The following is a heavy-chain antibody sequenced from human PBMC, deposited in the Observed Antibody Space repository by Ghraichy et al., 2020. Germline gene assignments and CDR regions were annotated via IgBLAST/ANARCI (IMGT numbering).Heavy chain of an antibody. CDR3: ARASKVVRFYYYDGMDV. J-gene: IGHJ6*02. CDR2: ITSSSRSI. CDR1: GFTFSGYN. D-gene: IGHD4-23*01. Sequence: ETLSLTCVGSGFTFSGYNMNWVRQSPGKGLEWVSYITSSSRSIFYADSVKGRFTISRDNAQNSLYLQMNSLRDDDTAVYYCARASKVVRFYYYDGMDVWGQGTTVTVSS. V-gene: IGHV3-48*02.